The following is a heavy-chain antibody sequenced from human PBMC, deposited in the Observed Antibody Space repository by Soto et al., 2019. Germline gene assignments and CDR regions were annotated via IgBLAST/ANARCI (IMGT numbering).Heavy chain of an antibody. CDR3: ARETGLRSSGWSYYLDF. D-gene: IGHD6-19*01. CDR2: ISGSGGTI. CDR1: GFTLSSYS. Sequence: EVQLVESGGGMVQPGGSLRVSCAASGFTLSSYSMHWVRQAPGKGLEWVSYISGSGGTIYYADSVKGRLTISRDNAKNSLSVQMNSLREEDTAVYFCARETGLRSSGWSYYLDFWGQGTRVTGSS. J-gene: IGHJ4*02. V-gene: IGHV3-48*02.